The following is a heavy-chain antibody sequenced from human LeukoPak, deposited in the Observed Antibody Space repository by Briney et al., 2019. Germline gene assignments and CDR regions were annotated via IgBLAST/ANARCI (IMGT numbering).Heavy chain of an antibody. CDR3: ARGKVPPGIAAAGTGYYFDY. J-gene: IGHJ4*02. V-gene: IGHV4-34*01. CDR2: INHSGST. D-gene: IGHD6-13*01. Sequence: PSETLSLTCAVYGGSFSGYYWSWIRQPPGKGLEWIGEINHSGSTNYTPSLKSRVTISVDTSKNQFSLKLSSVTAADTAVYYCARGKVPPGIAAAGTGYYFDYWGQGTLVTVSS. CDR1: GGSFSGYY.